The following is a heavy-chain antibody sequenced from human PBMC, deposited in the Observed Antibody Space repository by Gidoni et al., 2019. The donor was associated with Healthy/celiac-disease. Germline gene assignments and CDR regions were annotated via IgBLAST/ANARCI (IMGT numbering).Heavy chain of an antibody. CDR1: GFTVSSNY. J-gene: IGHJ5*02. V-gene: IGHV3-66*04. CDR3: ARLRLAVAGTS. D-gene: IGHD6-19*01. Sequence: EVQLVESGGGLVQPGGSLRLSCAASGFTVSSNYMSWVRQAPGKGLEWVSVIYSGGSTYYADSVKGRFTISRDNSKNTLYLQMNSLRAEDTAVYYCARLRLAVAGTSWGQGTLVTVSS. CDR2: IYSGGST.